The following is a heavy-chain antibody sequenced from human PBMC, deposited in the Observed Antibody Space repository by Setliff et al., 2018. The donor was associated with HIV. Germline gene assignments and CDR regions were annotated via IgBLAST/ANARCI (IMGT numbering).Heavy chain of an antibody. Sequence: SETLSLTCAVYGGSFSSYYWSWVRQPPGKGLEWIAEINHSGSTNYNPSLKSRVSTSVDTSKNQFSLKLSSVTAADTAVYYCARAFKAFYSGSGSYYHYNYYMDVWGIGTAVTVS. CDR1: GGSFSSYY. J-gene: IGHJ6*03. D-gene: IGHD3-10*01. CDR3: ARAFKAFYSGSGSYYHYNYYMDV. CDR2: INHSGST. V-gene: IGHV4-34*01.